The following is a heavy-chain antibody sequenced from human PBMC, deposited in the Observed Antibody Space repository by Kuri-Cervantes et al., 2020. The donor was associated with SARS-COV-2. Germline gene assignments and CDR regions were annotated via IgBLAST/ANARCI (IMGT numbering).Heavy chain of an antibody. J-gene: IGHJ6*02. CDR2: IYYSGST. CDR1: GFTFDDYA. V-gene: IGHV4-59*08. CDR3: ARELIWFGEQWHDYGMDV. D-gene: IGHD3-10*01. Sequence: ESLKISCAASGFTFDDYAMHWIRQPPGKGLEWIGYIYYSGSTNYNPSLKSRVTISVDTSKNQFSLRLSSVTAADTAVYYCARELIWFGEQWHDYGMDVWGQGTTVTVSS.